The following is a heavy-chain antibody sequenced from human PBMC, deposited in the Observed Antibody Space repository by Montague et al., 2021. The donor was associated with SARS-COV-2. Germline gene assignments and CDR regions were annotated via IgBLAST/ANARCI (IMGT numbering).Heavy chain of an antibody. Sequence: SETLSLTCTVSGGSIMRSDYYWGWIRQAPGKGLEWIGSIYYSGRTMYTPSLKTRLSMSIDKSKNQFSLRLNSVTAADTSVYYCARHEIGYPGFGDWGQGTLVTVSS. D-gene: IGHD3-3*01. CDR1: GGSIMRSDYY. CDR2: IYYSGRT. V-gene: IGHV4-39*01. CDR3: ARHEIGYPGFGD. J-gene: IGHJ4*02.